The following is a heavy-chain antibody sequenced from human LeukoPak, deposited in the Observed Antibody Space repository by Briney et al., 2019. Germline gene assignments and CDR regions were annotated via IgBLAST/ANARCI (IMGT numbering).Heavy chain of an antibody. CDR1: GGSLSGYY. CDR2: INQSGST. Sequence: SETLSLTCAVYGGSLSGYYWSWIRQPPGKGLEWIGEINQSGSTNCNPSLKSRVTISVDTSKNQSSLMLNSVTAADTAVYYCAVSAAGLFDPWGQGTLVTVSS. V-gene: IGHV4-34*01. J-gene: IGHJ5*02. CDR3: AVSAAGLFDP. D-gene: IGHD6-13*01.